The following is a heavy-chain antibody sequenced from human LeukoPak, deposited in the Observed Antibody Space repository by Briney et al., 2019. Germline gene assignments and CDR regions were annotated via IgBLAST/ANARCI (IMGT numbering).Heavy chain of an antibody. CDR2: IRYDGSNK. J-gene: IGHJ4*02. D-gene: IGHD3-22*01. CDR3: AKASYYYDSSGTFDY. V-gene: IGHV3-30*02. CDR1: GFTFSSYG. Sequence: QTGGSLRLSCAASGFTFSSYGMHWVRQAPGKGLEWVAFIRYDGSNKYYADSVKGRFTISRDNSKNTLYLQMNSLRAEDTAVYYCAKASYYYDSSGTFDYWGQGTLVTVFS.